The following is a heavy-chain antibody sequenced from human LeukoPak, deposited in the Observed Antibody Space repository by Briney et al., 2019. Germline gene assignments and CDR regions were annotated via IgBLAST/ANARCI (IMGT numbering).Heavy chain of an antibody. CDR2: ISSSGSTI. CDR1: GFTFSSYE. V-gene: IGHV3-48*03. CDR3: ARDGRAADYVWGSYLTH. D-gene: IGHD3-16*01. Sequence: GGSLRLSCAASGFTFSSYEMNWVRQAPGKGLEWVSYISSSGSTIYYADSVKGRFTISRDNAKNSLYLQMNSLRAEDTAVYYCARDGRAADYVWGSYLTHWGQGTLVTVSS. J-gene: IGHJ4*02.